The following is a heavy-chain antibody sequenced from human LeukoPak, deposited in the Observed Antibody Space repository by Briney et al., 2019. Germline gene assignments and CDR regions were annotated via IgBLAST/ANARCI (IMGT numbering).Heavy chain of an antibody. CDR3: ATTVVTWFYYGMDV. J-gene: IGHJ6*02. CDR2: IYSGGTT. Sequence: GGSLRLSCAASGLTVSSNYMSWVRQAPGKGLEWVSVIYSGGTTYYADSVKGRFTISRDNSKNTLYLQMNSLRAEDTAVYYCATTVVTWFYYGMDVWGQGTTVTVSS. V-gene: IGHV3-66*01. CDR1: GLTVSSNY. D-gene: IGHD4-23*01.